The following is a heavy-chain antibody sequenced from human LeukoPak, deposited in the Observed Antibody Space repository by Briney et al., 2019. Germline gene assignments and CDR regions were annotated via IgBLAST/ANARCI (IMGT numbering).Heavy chain of an antibody. J-gene: IGHJ4*02. V-gene: IGHV3-48*02. Sequence: PRGSLRLSCATSGFIFTDYPMNWVRQAPGKGLEWISNIRTTAEGAKFAYYADSVEGRVTISRDDGKNTLYLHMNSLRDDDTAVYYCATDQRYAFDYWGQGILVTVSS. CDR3: ATDQRYAFDY. CDR2: IRTTAEGAKFA. CDR1: GFIFTDYP. D-gene: IGHD3-9*01.